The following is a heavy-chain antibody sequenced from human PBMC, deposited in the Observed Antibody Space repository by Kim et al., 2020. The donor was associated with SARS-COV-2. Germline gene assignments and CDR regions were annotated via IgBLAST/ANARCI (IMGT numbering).Heavy chain of an antibody. Sequence: SETLSLTCSVSGASITAYHWNWIRQPPGKGLEWSGFTHYAGGVFYSPSLNNRLTLSVDTSKNQFSLRLNSVTPADTAVYYCARWGRNEVTSIDAFDIWGQGRMVSVSS. CDR1: GASITAYH. CDR2: THYAGGV. D-gene: IGHD2-21*02. J-gene: IGHJ3*02. CDR3: ARWGRNEVTSIDAFDI. V-gene: IGHV4-59*01.